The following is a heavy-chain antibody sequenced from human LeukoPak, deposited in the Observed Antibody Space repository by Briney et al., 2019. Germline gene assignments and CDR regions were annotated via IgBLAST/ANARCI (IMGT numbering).Heavy chain of an antibody. CDR1: GYTFTSYD. CDR3: ARAPVSPFGYFDL. Sequence: ASVKVSCKASGYTFTSYDINWVRQATGQGLEWMGWMNPNSGNTGYAQKFQGRVTMTRNTSINTAYMELSSLRSEDTAVYYCARAPVSPFGYFDLWGRGTLVTVSS. CDR2: MNPNSGNT. V-gene: IGHV1-8*02. D-gene: IGHD2/OR15-2a*01. J-gene: IGHJ2*01.